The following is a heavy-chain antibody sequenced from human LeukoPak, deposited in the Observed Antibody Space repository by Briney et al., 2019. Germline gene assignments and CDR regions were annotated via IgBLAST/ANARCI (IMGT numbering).Heavy chain of an antibody. D-gene: IGHD2-2*01. CDR3: ARVPGYCSSTSCFLWYFDL. CDR1: DGSLTNYY. Sequence: KPSEILSLTCTVSDGSLTNYYWTWIRQPPGKGLEWIGYIFFTGSDNSNYNPSLRSRVTISVDTSKNQFSLKLSSVTAADTAVYYCARVPGYCSSTSCFLWYFDLWGRGTLVTVSS. V-gene: IGHV4-59*01. CDR2: IFFTGSDNS. J-gene: IGHJ2*01.